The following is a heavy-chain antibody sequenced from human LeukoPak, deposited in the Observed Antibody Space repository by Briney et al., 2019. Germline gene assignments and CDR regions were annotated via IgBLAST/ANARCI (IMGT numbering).Heavy chain of an antibody. J-gene: IGHJ4*02. D-gene: IGHD3-22*01. CDR3: ARCRNYYDSHFPNY. Sequence: GASVKVSCKASGYTFTGYYIHWVRQAPGQGLEWMGRINPNSGGTNYAQKFQGRVTMTRDTSISTAYMELSRLRSDDTAVYYCARCRNYYDSHFPNYWGQGTLVTVSS. CDR1: GYTFTGYY. V-gene: IGHV1-2*06. CDR2: INPNSGGT.